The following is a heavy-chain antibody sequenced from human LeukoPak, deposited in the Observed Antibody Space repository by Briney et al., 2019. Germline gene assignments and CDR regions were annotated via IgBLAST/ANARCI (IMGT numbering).Heavy chain of an antibody. V-gene: IGHV4-39*07. J-gene: IGHJ4*02. CDR2: FYSGGST. D-gene: IGHD3-3*01. CDR3: ARVGSGLNLYYFDY. Sequence: SETLSLTCTVFGDYISDSKYFWGWIRQPPGKGLEWIGNFYSGGSTYYNPSLKSRVAISEDTSGKQFSLRLGSVTAADTAVYFCARVGSGLNLYYFDYWGQGILVTVSS. CDR1: GDYISDSKYF.